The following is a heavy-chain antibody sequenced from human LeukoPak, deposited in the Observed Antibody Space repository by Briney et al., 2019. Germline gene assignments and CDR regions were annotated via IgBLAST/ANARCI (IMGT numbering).Heavy chain of an antibody. CDR3: AKGPDSGYSSRFCDC. J-gene: IGHJ4*02. Sequence: GGSLRLSCAASGFTFSSYAMSWVRQAPGKGLEWVSAISGSGGSTYYADSVKGRFTISRDNSKITLYLQMSSLRAEDTAIYYCAKGPDSGYSSRFCDCWGQGTPVTVSS. D-gene: IGHD6-13*01. CDR1: GFTFSSYA. V-gene: IGHV3-23*01. CDR2: ISGSGGST.